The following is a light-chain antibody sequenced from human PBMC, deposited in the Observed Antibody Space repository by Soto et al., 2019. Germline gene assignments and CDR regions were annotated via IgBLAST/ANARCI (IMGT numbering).Light chain of an antibody. CDR3: CSYTGASTLV. CDR2: EVS. CDR1: SSDVGGYNY. V-gene: IGLV2-14*01. Sequence: QSALTQPASVSGSPGQSITISCTGTSSDVGGYNYVSWYQQYPGKAPKLMIFEVSNRPSGVSNRFSATKSGNTASLTISGLPTEDEADYYCCSYTGASTLVFGSGTKVTVL. J-gene: IGLJ1*01.